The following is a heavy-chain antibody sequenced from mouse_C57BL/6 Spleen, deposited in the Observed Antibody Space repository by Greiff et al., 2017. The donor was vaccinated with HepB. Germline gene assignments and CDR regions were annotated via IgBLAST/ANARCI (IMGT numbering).Heavy chain of an antibody. CDR1: GYTFTSYW. Sequence: VQLQQSGAELAKPGASVKLSCKASGYTFTSYWMHWVKQRPGQGLEWIGYINPSSGYTKYNQKFKDKATLTADKSSSTAYMQLSSLTYENSAVYYCARDYYGSSYPLDYWDQGTTLTVSS. CDR2: INPSSGYT. CDR3: ARDYYGSSYPLDY. J-gene: IGHJ2*01. D-gene: IGHD1-1*01. V-gene: IGHV1-7*01.